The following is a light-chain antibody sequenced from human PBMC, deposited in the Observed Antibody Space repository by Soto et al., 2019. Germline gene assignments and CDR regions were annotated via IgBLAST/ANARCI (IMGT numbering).Light chain of an antibody. J-gene: IGKJ5*01. CDR3: QQLNGYPIT. Sequence: IHFTHSPSSLSSSLVDRVTFTCRASQGISSSLAWYQQKPGKAPKLLIYAASTLQSGVPSRFSGSGSGTDFTLTISSLRPEDFATYYCQQLNGYPITFGQGTRLEIK. CDR2: AAS. V-gene: IGKV1-9*01. CDR1: QGISSS.